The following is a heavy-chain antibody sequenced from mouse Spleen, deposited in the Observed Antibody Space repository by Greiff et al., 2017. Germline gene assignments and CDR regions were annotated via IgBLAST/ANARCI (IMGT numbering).Heavy chain of an antibody. CDR2: INPSSGYT. Sequence: VQLVESGAELARPGASVKMSCKASGYTFTSYTMHWVKQRPGQGLEWIGYINPSSGYTNYNQKFKDKATLTADKSSSTAYMQLSSLTSEDSAVYYCAREGLSMITVSMDYWGQGTSVTVSS. CDR1: GYTFTSYT. J-gene: IGHJ4*01. CDR3: AREGLSMITVSMDY. V-gene: IGHV1-4*01. D-gene: IGHD2-4*01.